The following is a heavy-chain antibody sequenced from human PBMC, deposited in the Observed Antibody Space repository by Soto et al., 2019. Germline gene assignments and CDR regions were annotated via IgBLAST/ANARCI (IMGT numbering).Heavy chain of an antibody. V-gene: IGHV4-59*08. D-gene: IGHD3-10*01. CDR1: GGYISRYY. CDR2: VHHSWGS. Sequence: SETLSLTCTVSGGYISRYYWSRFRQSPGKRMEWIGYVHHSWGSSYNPSLQSRVAISLDTSKSQFSLKVTSVTATDTAVYYCARQGFGPLHGLVDVWGQGTTVTVSS. J-gene: IGHJ6*02. CDR3: ARQGFGPLHGLVDV.